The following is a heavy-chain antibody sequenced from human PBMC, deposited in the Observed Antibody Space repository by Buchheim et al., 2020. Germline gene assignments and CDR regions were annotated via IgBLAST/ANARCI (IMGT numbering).Heavy chain of an antibody. D-gene: IGHD3-10*01. V-gene: IGHV3-30*18. Sequence: QVQVVESGGGVVQPGGSLRLSCAASGFAFKNYGMHWVRQAPGKGLEWVALISYDGNKKYYGDSVKGRFLISRDNSKNTPYLQMNSLRAEDTAVYHCAKAHYYGSGDYYSRLGYFFGMGVWGPGTT. CDR1: GFAFKNYG. CDR3: AKAHYYGSGDYYSRLGYFFGMGV. CDR2: ISYDGNKK. J-gene: IGHJ6*02.